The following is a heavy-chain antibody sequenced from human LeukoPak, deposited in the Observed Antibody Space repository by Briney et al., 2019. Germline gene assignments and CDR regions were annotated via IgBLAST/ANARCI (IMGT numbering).Heavy chain of an antibody. D-gene: IGHD3-3*01. V-gene: IGHV1-69*04. CDR3: ARGLFFDFWSGYYENWFDP. CDR1: GGTFSSYA. CDR2: IIPILGIA. Sequence: ASVKVSCKASGGTFSSYAISWVRQAPGQGLEWMGRIIPILGIANYAQKFQGRVTITADKSTSTAYMELSSLRSDDTAVYYCARGLFFDFWSGYYENWFDPWGQGTLVTVSS. J-gene: IGHJ5*02.